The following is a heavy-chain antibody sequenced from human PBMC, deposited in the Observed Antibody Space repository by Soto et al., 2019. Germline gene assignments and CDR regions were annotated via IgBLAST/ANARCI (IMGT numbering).Heavy chain of an antibody. CDR3: ARHWDYPHGIAVADPDY. Sequence: SETLSLTCTVSGGSISSSSYYWGWIRQPPGKGLEWIGSIYYSGSTYYNPSLKSRVTISVDTSKNQFSLKLSSVTAADTAVYYCARHWDYPHGIAVADPDYWGQGTLVTVSS. V-gene: IGHV4-39*01. D-gene: IGHD6-19*01. CDR2: IYYSGST. J-gene: IGHJ4*02. CDR1: GGSISSSSYY.